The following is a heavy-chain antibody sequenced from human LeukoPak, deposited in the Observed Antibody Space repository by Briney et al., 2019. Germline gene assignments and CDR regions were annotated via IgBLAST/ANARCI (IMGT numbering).Heavy chain of an antibody. CDR1: GGTFSSYA. Sequence: SVKVSCKASGGTFSSYAISWVRQAPGQGLEWMGRIIPILGIANYAQKFQGRVTITADKSTSTAYMELSSLRSEDTAVYYCARRTYYYDSSGYRRSAEDDYWGQGTLVTVSS. CDR2: IIPILGIA. V-gene: IGHV1-69*04. D-gene: IGHD3-22*01. J-gene: IGHJ4*02. CDR3: ARRTYYYDSSGYRRSAEDDY.